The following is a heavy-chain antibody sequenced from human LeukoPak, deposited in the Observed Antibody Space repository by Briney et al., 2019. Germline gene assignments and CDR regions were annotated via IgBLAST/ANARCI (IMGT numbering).Heavy chain of an antibody. D-gene: IGHD3-16*01. CDR3: ARFGVPYGVDV. J-gene: IGHJ6*02. V-gene: IGHV3-23*01. CDR1: GFTFTTFT. CDR2: INRGGGGT. Sequence: GGSLRLSCAASGFTFTTFTMNWVRQAPGKGLEWVSAINRGGGGTYYADFVKGRFTISRDNSENTLYLQMNSLRAEDTATYYCARFGVPYGVDVWGQGTTVTVSS.